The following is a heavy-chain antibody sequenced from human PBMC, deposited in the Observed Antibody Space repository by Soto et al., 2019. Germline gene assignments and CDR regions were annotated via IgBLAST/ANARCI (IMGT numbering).Heavy chain of an antibody. D-gene: IGHD3-10*01. CDR2: IDGSGGTT. V-gene: IGHV3-23*01. Sequence: PGGSLRLSCAASGSPFSSTDMTWVRQAPGKGLEWVSTIDGSGGTTYYADSVKGRFTISRDNSINTVFLRMNSLRADDTALYFCAKNSGWFNTWGQGALVTVSS. CDR3: AKNSGWFNT. CDR1: GSPFSSTD. J-gene: IGHJ5*02.